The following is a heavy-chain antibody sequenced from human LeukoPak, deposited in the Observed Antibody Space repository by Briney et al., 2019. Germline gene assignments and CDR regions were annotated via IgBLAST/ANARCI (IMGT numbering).Heavy chain of an antibody. Sequence: GGSLRLSCSTSGFIFSNHFMHWVRQAPGKGLEYVSSIGPNGASTLYADSVKDRFTISRDNSRNALYVQLTSLRLEDTALYCVKDLTGTWFFDYWGQGTLVTVSS. CDR1: GFIFSNHF. D-gene: IGHD3-9*01. CDR2: IGPNGAST. V-gene: IGHV3-64*05. CDR3: VKDLTGTWFFDY. J-gene: IGHJ4*02.